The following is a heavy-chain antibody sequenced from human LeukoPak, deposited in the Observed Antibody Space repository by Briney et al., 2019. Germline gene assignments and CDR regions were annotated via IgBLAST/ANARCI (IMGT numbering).Heavy chain of an antibody. D-gene: IGHD2-8*01. V-gene: IGHV1-46*01. Sequence: ASVKVSCKASGYSLTTYYMHWVRQAPGQGLEWMAIINPSGGSTNYAQKFQGRVTMTRDTPTNTVYMELSSLRTEDTAVYYCASVYLYGMDVWGQGTMVTVSS. CDR3: ASVYLYGMDV. J-gene: IGHJ3*01. CDR1: GYSLTTYY. CDR2: INPSGGST.